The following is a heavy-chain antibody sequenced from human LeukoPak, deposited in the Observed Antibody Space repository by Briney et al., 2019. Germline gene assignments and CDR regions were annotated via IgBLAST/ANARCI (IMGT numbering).Heavy chain of an antibody. D-gene: IGHD3-10*01. CDR2: VNQGATQK. Sequence: GGSLRLSCAASGFTFSSYWMSWVRQAPGKGLEWVAIVNQGATQKYYVDSVKGRFTISRDNAKNSLYLQMNSLTAEDTAMYYCVRASHPGGWFDPWGQGTLVTVSS. J-gene: IGHJ5*02. CDR1: GFTFSSYW. V-gene: IGHV3-7*04. CDR3: VRASHPGGWFDP.